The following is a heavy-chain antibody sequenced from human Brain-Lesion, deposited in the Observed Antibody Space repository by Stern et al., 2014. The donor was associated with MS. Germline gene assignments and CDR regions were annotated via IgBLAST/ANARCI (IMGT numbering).Heavy chain of an antibody. CDR1: GFTFSSYT. CDR2: INTGSDYI. CDR3: ARVAEQLVDFYFYYGMDV. J-gene: IGHJ6*02. D-gene: IGHD6-13*01. V-gene: IGHV3-21*01. Sequence: VQLQQSGGGLVKPGGSLRLSCAPSGFTFSSYTMNWVRQAPGKGLEWVASINTGSDYIYYADSVKGRFTISRDNAKNSLYLQMNSLRDEDTAIYFCARVAEQLVDFYFYYGMDVWGQGTTVTVSS.